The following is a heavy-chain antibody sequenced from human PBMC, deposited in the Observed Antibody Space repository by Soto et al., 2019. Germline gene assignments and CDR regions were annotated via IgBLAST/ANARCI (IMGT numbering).Heavy chain of an antibody. Sequence: ETLSLTCTVSGASISGFYWSWIRKSAGKGLEWIGRIYATGTTDYNPSLKSRVRMSVDTSKKQFSLKLRSVTAADTAVYYCVRDGTKTLRDWFDPWGQGISVTVSS. J-gene: IGHJ5*02. V-gene: IGHV4-4*07. CDR1: GASISGFY. D-gene: IGHD1-1*01. CDR3: VRDGTKTLRDWFDP. CDR2: IYATGTT.